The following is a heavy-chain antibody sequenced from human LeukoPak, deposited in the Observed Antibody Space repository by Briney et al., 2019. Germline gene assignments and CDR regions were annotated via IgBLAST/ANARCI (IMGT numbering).Heavy chain of an antibody. CDR1: GFTLSSYA. CDR2: ISYDGSNK. J-gene: IGHJ5*02. CDR3: ARREDIVVVPAAIQKAP. D-gene: IGHD2-2*02. V-gene: IGHV3-30-3*01. Sequence: GGSLRLSCAASGFTLSSYAMHWVRQAPGKGLGWVAVISYDGSNKYYADSVKGRFTISRDNSKNTLYLQMNSLRAEDTAVYYCARREDIVVVPAAIQKAPWGQGTLVTVSS.